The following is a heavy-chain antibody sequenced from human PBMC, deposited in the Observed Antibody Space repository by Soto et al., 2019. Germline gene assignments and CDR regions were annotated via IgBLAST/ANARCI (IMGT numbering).Heavy chain of an antibody. V-gene: IGHV4-30-4*01. D-gene: IGHD2-8*01. J-gene: IGHJ6*02. CDR3: AREEGVSHYYYYGMDV. CDR2: IYYSGST. Sequence: PSETLSLTCTVSGGSISSGDYYWSWIHQPPGKGLEWIGYIYYSGSTYYNPSLKSRVTISVDTSKNQFSLKLSSVTAADTAVYYCAREEGVSHYYYYGMDVWGQGTTVTVSS. CDR1: GGSISSGDYY.